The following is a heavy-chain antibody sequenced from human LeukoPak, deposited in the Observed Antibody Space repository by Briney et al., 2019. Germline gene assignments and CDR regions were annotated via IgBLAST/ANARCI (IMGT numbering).Heavy chain of an antibody. J-gene: IGHJ6*02. CDR2: ISSSGSTI. Sequence: GGSLRLSCAASGFTVSSNYMNWVRQAPGKGLEWVSYISSSGSTIYYADSVKGRFTISRDNAKNSLYLQMNSLRAEDTAVYYCARGHRLYHDYYYYGMDVWGQGTTVTVSS. CDR1: GFTVSSNY. D-gene: IGHD3-16*02. V-gene: IGHV3-11*01. CDR3: ARGHRLYHDYYYYGMDV.